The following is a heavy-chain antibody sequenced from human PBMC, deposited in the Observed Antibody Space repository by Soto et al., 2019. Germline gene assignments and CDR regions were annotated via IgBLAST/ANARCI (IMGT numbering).Heavy chain of an antibody. CDR2: IFSSGST. J-gene: IGHJ4*02. CDR1: GGSINTFY. Sequence: PSETLSLTCTGSGGSINTFYWSWVRQPAGKGLEWIGRIFSSGSTSFNPSLESRVAMSVDTSKNHFSLNLSSVTAADMAVYYCAREGSXSAYNFAHGIQLWSFDFWGQGALVTVSS. CDR3: AREGSXSAYNFAHGIQLWSFDF. V-gene: IGHV4-4*07. D-gene: IGHD5-12*01.